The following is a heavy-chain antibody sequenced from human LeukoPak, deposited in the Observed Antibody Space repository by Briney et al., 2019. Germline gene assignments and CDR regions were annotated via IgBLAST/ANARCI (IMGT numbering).Heavy chain of an antibody. CDR1: GFSFNTYW. CDR3: VRGGWSVDY. CDR2: IKQDGSEK. Sequence: GGSLRLSCAVSGFSFNTYWMSWVRQALGKGLEWVANIKQDGSEKHYVDSVKGRFAISRGNAKNSLYLQMNSLRAEDTAVYYCVRGGWSVDYWGQGTLVTASS. V-gene: IGHV3-7*01. D-gene: IGHD6-19*01. J-gene: IGHJ4*02.